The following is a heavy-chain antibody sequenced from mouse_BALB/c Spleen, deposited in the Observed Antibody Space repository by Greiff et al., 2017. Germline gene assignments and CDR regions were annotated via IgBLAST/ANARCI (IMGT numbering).Heavy chain of an antibody. D-gene: IGHD1-1*01. CDR3: ARVITTVGDYYAMDY. CDR1: GFTFSSYG. J-gene: IGHJ4*01. CDR2: INSNGGST. V-gene: IGHV5-6-3*01. Sequence: VQLKESGGGLVQPGGSLKLSCAASGFTFSSYGMSWVRQTPDKRLELVATINSNGGSTYYPDSVKGRFTISRDNAKNTLYLQMSSLKSEDTAMYYCARVITTVGDYYAMDYWGQGTSVTVSS.